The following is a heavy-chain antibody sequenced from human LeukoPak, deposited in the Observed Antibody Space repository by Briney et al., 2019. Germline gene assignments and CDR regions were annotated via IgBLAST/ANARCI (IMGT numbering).Heavy chain of an antibody. CDR2: ITSKPNSYAT. CDR1: GFTFSGSV. D-gene: IGHD6-19*01. Sequence: PGGSLRLSCAASGFTFSGSVMHWVRQASGKGLEWVGRITSKPNSYATVYAASVKGRFTISSDESKSTAYLQMNSLKTEDTAVYYCTSGSGWYSPDYWGQGTLVTVSS. V-gene: IGHV3-73*01. CDR3: TSGSGWYSPDY. J-gene: IGHJ4*02.